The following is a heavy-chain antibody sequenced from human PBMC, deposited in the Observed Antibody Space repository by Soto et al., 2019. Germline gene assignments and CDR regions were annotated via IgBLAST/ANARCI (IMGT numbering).Heavy chain of an antibody. CDR3: VRDQKWAYHX. CDR2: IGTDGYKT. D-gene: IGHD1-26*01. V-gene: IGHV3-74*01. Sequence: PGGSLRLSCAASGFTFSRHWMHWVRQAPGKGLSWVSHIGTDGYKTRDADSVKGRFIISRDNARNTLYLQMNSLRDDDTAVYYCVRDQKWAYHXWGPGILVTVSX. CDR1: GFTFSRHW. J-gene: IGHJ4*02.